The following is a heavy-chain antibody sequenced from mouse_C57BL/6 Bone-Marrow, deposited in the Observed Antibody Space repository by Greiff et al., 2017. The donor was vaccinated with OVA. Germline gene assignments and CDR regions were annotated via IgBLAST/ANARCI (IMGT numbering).Heavy chain of an antibody. CDR1: GYTFTSYW. V-gene: IGHV1-50*01. Sequence: VQLQQPGAELVKPGASVKLSCKASGYTFTSYWMQWVKQRPGQGLEWIGEIDPSDSYTNYNQKFKGKATLTVDTSSSTAYMQLSSLTSEDSAVYDCARRGLRRGRYYFDYWGQGTTLTVSS. CDR3: ARRGLRRGRYYFDY. J-gene: IGHJ2*01. D-gene: IGHD2-4*01. CDR2: IDPSDSYT.